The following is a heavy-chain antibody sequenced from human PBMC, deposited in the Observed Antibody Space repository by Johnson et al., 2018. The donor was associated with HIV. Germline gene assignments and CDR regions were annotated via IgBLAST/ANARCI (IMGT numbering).Heavy chain of an antibody. CDR1: GFTFSSYA. CDR3: ARGGGSSSWYQADAFDI. CDR2: IYSDGST. V-gene: IGHV3-66*02. D-gene: IGHD6-13*01. J-gene: IGHJ3*02. Sequence: VQLVESGGGLVQPGGSLRLSCAASGFTFSSYAMSWVRQAPGKGLEWVSLIYSDGSTYYADSVKGRFTISRDDSKNTLYLQMSSLRAEDTAVYYCARGGGSSSWYQADAFDIWGQGTMVTVAS.